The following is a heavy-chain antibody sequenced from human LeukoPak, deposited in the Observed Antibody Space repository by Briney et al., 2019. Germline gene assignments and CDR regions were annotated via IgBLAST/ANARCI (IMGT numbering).Heavy chain of an antibody. CDR1: GFTFSRYW. CDR3: AKDLLDYDILTGYSIFDY. D-gene: IGHD3-9*01. V-gene: IGHV3-7*03. J-gene: IGHJ4*02. Sequence: PGGSLRLPCAASGFTFSRYWMSWVRQAPGQGLEWVANIKEDGSEKYYVDSVKGRFTISRDNAKNSLYLQMNSLRAEDTAVYYCAKDLLDYDILTGYSIFDYWGQGTLVTVSS. CDR2: IKEDGSEK.